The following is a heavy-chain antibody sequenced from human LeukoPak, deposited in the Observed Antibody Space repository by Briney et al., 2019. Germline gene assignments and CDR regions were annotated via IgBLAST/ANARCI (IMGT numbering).Heavy chain of an antibody. D-gene: IGHD3-22*01. Sequence: GGSLRLSCAASGFTFSSYWMHWVRQAPGKGLEWVSVIYSGGSTYYADSVKGRFTISRDNSKNTLYLQMNSLRAEDTAVYYCAKDFGRYDSSGYYYDYWGQGTLVTVSS. CDR3: AKDFGRYDSSGYYYDY. J-gene: IGHJ4*02. V-gene: IGHV3-66*01. CDR1: GFTFSSYW. CDR2: IYSGGST.